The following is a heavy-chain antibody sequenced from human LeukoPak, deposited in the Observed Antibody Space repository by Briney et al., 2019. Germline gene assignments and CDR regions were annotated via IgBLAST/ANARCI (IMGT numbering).Heavy chain of an antibody. CDR1: GGSINNYY. J-gene: IGHJ4*02. V-gene: IGHV4-59*08. D-gene: IGHD3-9*01. Sequence: PSETLSLTCTVSGGSINNYYWSWIRQPPGKGLEWIAYIDYSGSTNYKPSLKSRVTISQDTSKNQSSLKLSSVTAGDTAVDYWAGHGDILTCYYIHWRQGTLVTVSS. CDR2: IDYSGST. CDR3: AGHGDILTCYYIH.